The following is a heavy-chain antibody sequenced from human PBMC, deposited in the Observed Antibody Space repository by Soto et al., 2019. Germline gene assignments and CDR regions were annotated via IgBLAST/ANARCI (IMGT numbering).Heavy chain of an antibody. CDR3: AKDAVGSHYFYYMDV. CDR1: GFAFNDYA. J-gene: IGHJ6*03. Sequence: DVQLVESGGGLVKPGRSLRLSCAASGFAFNDYAMHWVRQAPGKGLEWVAGISWHSANIAYADSVKGRFTISRDNAKNSLYLQMNSLRSEDTAFYYCAKDAVGSHYFYYMDVWGKGTAVTVSS. CDR2: ISWHSANI. V-gene: IGHV3-9*01. D-gene: IGHD3-10*01.